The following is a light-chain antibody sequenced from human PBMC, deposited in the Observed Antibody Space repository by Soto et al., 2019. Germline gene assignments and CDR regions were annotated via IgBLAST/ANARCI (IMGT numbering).Light chain of an antibody. V-gene: IGKV3-15*01. CDR3: QQYNHWPPLT. CDR1: QSVTNK. CDR2: HAS. J-gene: IGKJ4*01. Sequence: EIVMTQFPATLSVSPGEAVTLSCRASQSVTNKLAWYQQKPGQAPRLLMYHASTRATDVPARFSGSGSGTKFTLSISSLQSEDFAVYYCQQYNHWPPLTFGGGTKVEIK.